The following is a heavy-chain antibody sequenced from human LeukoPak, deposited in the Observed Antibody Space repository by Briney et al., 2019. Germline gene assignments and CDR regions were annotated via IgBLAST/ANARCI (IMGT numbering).Heavy chain of an antibody. D-gene: IGHD1-26*01. V-gene: IGHV3-21*01. CDR1: GFTLSTYT. Sequence: GGSLRLSCAASGFTLSTYTMNWVRQAPGKGLEWVSSISSSSSHMYYADSVEGRFTISRDNAENSLHLQMNSLRAEDTAIYYCARNVGLDSWGQGTLVTVSS. J-gene: IGHJ5*01. CDR3: ARNVGLDS. CDR2: ISSSSSHM.